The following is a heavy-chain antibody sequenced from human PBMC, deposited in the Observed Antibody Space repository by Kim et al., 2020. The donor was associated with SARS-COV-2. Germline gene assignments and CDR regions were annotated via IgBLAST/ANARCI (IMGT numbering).Heavy chain of an antibody. J-gene: IGHJ6*02. D-gene: IGHD2-15*01. CDR3: ARDGRCSGGSCYYYYGMDV. CDR1: GYTFTSYY. V-gene: IGHV1-46*01. Sequence: ASVKVSCKASGYTFTSYYMHWVRQAPGQGLEWMGIINPSGGSTSYAQKFQGRVTMTRDTSTSTVYMELSSLRSEDTAVYYCARDGRCSGGSCYYYYGMDVWGQGTTVTVSS. CDR2: INPSGGST.